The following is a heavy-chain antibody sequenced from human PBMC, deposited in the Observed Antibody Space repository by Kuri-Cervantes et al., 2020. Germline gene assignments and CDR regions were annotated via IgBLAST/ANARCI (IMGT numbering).Heavy chain of an antibody. D-gene: IGHD5-12*01. CDR1: GFTFSSYA. V-gene: IGHV3-23*01. CDR3: AKEGTYSGYGNKGAFDI. J-gene: IGHJ3*02. Sequence: ETLSLTCAASGFTFSSYAMSWVRQAPGKGLEWVSAISGSGGSTYYADSVKGRFTISRDNSKNTLYLQMNSLRAEDTAVYYCAKEGTYSGYGNKGAFDIWGQGTRGTVSS. CDR2: ISGSGGST.